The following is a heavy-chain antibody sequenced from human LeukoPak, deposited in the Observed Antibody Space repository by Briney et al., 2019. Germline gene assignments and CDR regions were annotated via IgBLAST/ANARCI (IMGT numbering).Heavy chain of an antibody. Sequence: SETLSLTCTVSGGSISGYYWSWIRQPPGKGLEWIGYIYYSGSTNYNPSLKSRVTISADTANNQFSLKLSSVTAADTAVYYCASVIRGCSYGPLRFWGQGTPVTVSS. D-gene: IGHD5-18*01. CDR1: GGSISGYY. CDR3: ASVIRGCSYGPLRF. J-gene: IGHJ4*02. CDR2: IYYSGST. V-gene: IGHV4-59*01.